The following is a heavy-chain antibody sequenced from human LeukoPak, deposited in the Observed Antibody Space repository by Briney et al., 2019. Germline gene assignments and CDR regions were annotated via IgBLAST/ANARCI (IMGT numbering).Heavy chain of an antibody. D-gene: IGHD6-6*01. J-gene: IGHJ4*02. CDR1: GYTFTSYY. CDR3: ARAYSNSSPFDY. CDR2: INPSGGST. Sequence: ASVKVSCKASGYTFTSYYVYWVRQAPGQGLEWMGIINPSGGSTSYAQKFQGRVTMPRDTSTSTVYMELSSLRSEDTAVYYCARAYSNSSPFDYWGQGTLVTVSS. V-gene: IGHV1-46*01.